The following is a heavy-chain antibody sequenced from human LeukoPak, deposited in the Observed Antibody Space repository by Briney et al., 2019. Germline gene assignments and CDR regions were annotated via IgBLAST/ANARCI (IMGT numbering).Heavy chain of an antibody. J-gene: IGHJ4*02. CDR1: GYSISSGYY. V-gene: IGHV4-38-2*02. D-gene: IGHD6-19*01. CDR3: ARGRPVAGEFDY. CDR2: IYHSGST. Sequence: PSETPSLTCTVSGYSISSGYYWGWIRQPPGKGLEWIGEIYHSGSTNYNPSLKSRVTISVDKSKNQFSLKLSSVTAADTAVYYCARGRPVAGEFDYWGQGTLVTVSS.